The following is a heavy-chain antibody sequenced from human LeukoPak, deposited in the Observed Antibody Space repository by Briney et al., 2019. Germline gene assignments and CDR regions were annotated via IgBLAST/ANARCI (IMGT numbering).Heavy chain of an antibody. V-gene: IGHV3-53*01. J-gene: IGHJ5*02. CDR3: ARVQAHNWFDP. CDR1: GFTVSSNF. Sequence: GGSLRLSCAASGFTVSSNFLTWVRQTPGKGLEWVSVIFSDGTTYYAGSVKDRFTISRDNSKNTLYLQMSSLRAEDTAVYYCARVQAHNWFDPWGQGTLVTVSS. CDR2: IFSDGTT.